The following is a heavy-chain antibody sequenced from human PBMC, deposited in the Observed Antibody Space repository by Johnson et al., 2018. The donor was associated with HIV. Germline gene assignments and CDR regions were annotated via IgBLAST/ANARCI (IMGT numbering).Heavy chain of an antibody. CDR1: GFIFHNYG. CDR3: AKDRGYCSSTSCLWDAFDI. CDR2: INWNGDST. J-gene: IGHJ3*02. D-gene: IGHD2-2*01. Sequence: VQLVEFGGGEVQPGGSLRLSCSTSGFIFHNYGMHWVQAPGKGLEWVSGINWNGDSTGYADSVKGRFTISRDNAKNSLFLQMTRLRVEDTAFYYCAKDRGYCSSTSCLWDAFDIWGQGTMVTVSS. V-gene: IGHV3-20*04.